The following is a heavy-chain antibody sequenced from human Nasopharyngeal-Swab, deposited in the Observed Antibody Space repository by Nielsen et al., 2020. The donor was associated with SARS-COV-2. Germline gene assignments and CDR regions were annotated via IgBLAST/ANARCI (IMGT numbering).Heavy chain of an antibody. J-gene: IGHJ6*02. Sequence: SVKVSCKASGGTFISYAISWVRQAPGQGLEWMGRIIPILGIANYAQKFQGRVTITADKSTSTAYMELSSLRSEDTAVYYCARIAVAGLGYYYYGMDVWGQGTTVTISS. V-gene: IGHV1-69*04. D-gene: IGHD6-19*01. CDR1: GGTFISYA. CDR3: ARIAVAGLGYYYYGMDV. CDR2: IIPILGIA.